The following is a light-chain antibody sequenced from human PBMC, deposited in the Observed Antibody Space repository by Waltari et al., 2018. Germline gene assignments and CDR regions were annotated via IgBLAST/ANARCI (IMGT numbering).Light chain of an antibody. V-gene: IGLV2-14*01. J-gene: IGLJ7*01. CDR3: CSYTSATTLRV. CDR2: EVT. CDR1: RTAVGRHHY. Sequence: QSALTQPASVSGSPGQSIPLPCTGTRTAVGRHHYVSCYQQYPGKAPPLIIYEVTKRPSGVSDRFSGSKSGNTASLTISGLQAEDEADYHCCSYTSATTLRVFGGGTRLTV.